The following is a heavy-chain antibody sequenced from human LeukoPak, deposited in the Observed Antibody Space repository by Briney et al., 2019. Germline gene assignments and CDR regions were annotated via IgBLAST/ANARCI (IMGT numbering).Heavy chain of an antibody. V-gene: IGHV4-34*01. CDR2: INHSGST. J-gene: IGHJ4*02. CDR1: GGSFSGYY. CDR3: ASTKWGRDY. D-gene: IGHD7-27*01. Sequence: PSETLSLTCAVYGGSFSGYYWSWIRQPPGKGLEWIGEINHSGSTNYNPSLKSRVTISVDTSKNQFSLKLSSVTAADTAVYYCASTKWGRDYWGQGTLVTVSS.